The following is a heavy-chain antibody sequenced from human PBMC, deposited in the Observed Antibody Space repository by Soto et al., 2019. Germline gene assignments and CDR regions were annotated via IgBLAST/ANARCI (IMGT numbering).Heavy chain of an antibody. V-gene: IGHV1-69*06. CDR2: IIPIFGTA. Sequence: SVKVSCKASGGTFSSYAISWVRQAPGKGLEWMGEIIPIFGTANYAQKFQGRVTITADKSTSTAYMELSSLRSEDTAVYYCAREMSGDCLFLSCYYGMDVWGQGTTVTVSS. CDR1: GGTFSSYA. J-gene: IGHJ6*02. CDR3: AREMSGDCLFLSCYYGMDV. D-gene: IGHD2-21*02.